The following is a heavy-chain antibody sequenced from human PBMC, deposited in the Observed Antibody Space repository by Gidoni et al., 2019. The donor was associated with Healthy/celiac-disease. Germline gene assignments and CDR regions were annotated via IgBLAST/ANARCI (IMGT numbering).Heavy chain of an antibody. CDR2: IYYSGST. D-gene: IGHD6-13*01. V-gene: IGHV4-39*01. CDR1: GGSISSSSYY. Sequence: GGSISSSSYYWGWIRQPPGKGLEWIGSIYYSGSTYYNPSLKSRVTISVDTSKNQFSLKLSSVTAADTAVYYCARYSSSWPYYFDYWGQGTLVTVSS. J-gene: IGHJ4*02. CDR3: ARYSSSWPYYFDY.